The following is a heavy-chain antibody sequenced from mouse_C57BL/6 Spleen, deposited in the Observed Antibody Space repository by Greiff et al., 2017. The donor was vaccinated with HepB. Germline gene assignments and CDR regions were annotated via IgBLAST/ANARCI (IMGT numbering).Heavy chain of an antibody. CDR2: IEPSDSYT. D-gene: IGHD2-5*01. Sequence: QVQLKQPGAELVMPGASVKLSCKASGYTFTSYWMHWVKQRPGQGLEWIGEIEPSDSYTNYNQKFKGKSTLTVDKSSSTAYMQLSSLTSEDSAVYYCARSTYYSKGYFDVWGTGTTVTVSS. J-gene: IGHJ1*03. CDR1: GYTFTSYW. CDR3: ARSTYYSKGYFDV. V-gene: IGHV1-69*01.